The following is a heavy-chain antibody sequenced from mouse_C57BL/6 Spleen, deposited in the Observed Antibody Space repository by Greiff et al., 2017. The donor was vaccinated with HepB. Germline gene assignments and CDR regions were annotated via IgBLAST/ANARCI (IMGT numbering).Heavy chain of an antibody. CDR3: APYSDYAMDY. J-gene: IGHJ4*01. D-gene: IGHD2-12*01. V-gene: IGHV5-17*01. CDR2: ISSGSSTI. CDR1: GFTFSDYG. Sequence: EVKLMESGGGLVKPGGSLKLSCAASGFTFSDYGMHWVRQAPEKGLEWVAYISSGSSTIYYADTVKGRFTISRDNAKNTLFLQMTSLRSEDTAMYYCAPYSDYAMDYWGQGTSVTVSS.